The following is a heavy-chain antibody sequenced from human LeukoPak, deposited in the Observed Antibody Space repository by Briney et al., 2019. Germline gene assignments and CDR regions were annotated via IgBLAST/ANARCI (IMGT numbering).Heavy chain of an antibody. Sequence: GGSLRLSCVVSGFSPSSYAMAWVRQAPGKGLEWVSGIIGIGDTFYADSVKGRFTISSDSSKNTLYLQMHSLRADDTALYYCAKDQELYPKWGSSAFDFWGQGTMVTVSS. CDR1: GFSPSSYA. CDR2: IIGIGDT. CDR3: AKDQELYPKWGSSAFDF. J-gene: IGHJ3*01. D-gene: IGHD1-7*01. V-gene: IGHV3-23*01.